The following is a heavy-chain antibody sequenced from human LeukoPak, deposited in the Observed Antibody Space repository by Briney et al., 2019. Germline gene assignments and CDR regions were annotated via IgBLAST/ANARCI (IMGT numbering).Heavy chain of an antibody. J-gene: IGHJ4*02. D-gene: IGHD3-3*01. CDR3: ARDYDFCPRE. Sequence: GGSLRLSCAASGFTFSRYSMNWVRQAPGKGLGWVSSISSSSTYIYYADSVKGRFTISRDNAKNSLYLQMNSLRAEDTAVYYCARDYDFCPREWGQGTLVTVSS. V-gene: IGHV3-21*01. CDR2: ISSSSTYI. CDR1: GFTFSRYS.